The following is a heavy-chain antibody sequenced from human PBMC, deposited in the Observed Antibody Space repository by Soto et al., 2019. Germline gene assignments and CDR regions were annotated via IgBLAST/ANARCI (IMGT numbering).Heavy chain of an antibody. D-gene: IGHD3-3*01. V-gene: IGHV4-31*03. Sequence: QVQLQESGPGLVKPSQTLSLTCTVSGGSISSGGYYWSWIRQHPGKGLEWIGYIYYSGGTYYNPSLKSRVTISVDTSKNQFSLKLSSVTAADTAVYYCAREAPDGFWSGSNWFDPWGQGTLVTVSS. CDR1: GGSISSGGYY. J-gene: IGHJ5*02. CDR2: IYYSGGT. CDR3: AREAPDGFWSGSNWFDP.